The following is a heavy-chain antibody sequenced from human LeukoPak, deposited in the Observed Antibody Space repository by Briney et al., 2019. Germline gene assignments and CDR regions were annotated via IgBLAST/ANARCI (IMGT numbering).Heavy chain of an antibody. CDR3: ARGALDAATPFDS. V-gene: IGHV3-30*04. CDR2: ISYDGSNK. J-gene: IGHJ5*01. CDR1: GFTFSSYA. D-gene: IGHD2-15*01. Sequence: GGSLRLSCAASGFTFSSYAIHWVRQAPGKGLEWVAVISYDGSNKYYADSVKGRFTISRDNAKKSVYLQMNSLRAEDTAVYYCARGALDAATPFDSWGQGTLVTVSS.